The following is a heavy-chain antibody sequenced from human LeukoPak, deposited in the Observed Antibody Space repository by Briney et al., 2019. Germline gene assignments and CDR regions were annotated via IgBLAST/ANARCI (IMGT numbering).Heavy chain of an antibody. V-gene: IGHV3-30*18. Sequence: PGGSLRLSCAASGFTFSSYGMHWVRQAPGKGLEWVAVISYDGSNKYYADSVKGRFTISRDNSKNTLYLQMNSLRAEDTAVYYCAKSGYYGSGSGPFDYWGQGTLVTVSS. CDR3: AKSGYYGSGSGPFDY. CDR2: ISYDGSNK. CDR1: GFTFSSYG. D-gene: IGHD3-10*01. J-gene: IGHJ4*02.